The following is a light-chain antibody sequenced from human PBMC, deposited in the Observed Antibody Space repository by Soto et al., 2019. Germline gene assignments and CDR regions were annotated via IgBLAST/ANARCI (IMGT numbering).Light chain of an antibody. CDR3: SSYVGNDNWV. V-gene: IGLV2-8*01. CDR2: EVT. CDR1: NSDVGGYNY. Sequence: QSALTQPPSASGSPGQSVTISSTGTNSDVGGYNYVSWYQQYPGKAPKLMIYEVTQRPSGVPDRFSGSKSGNTASLTVSGLQAEDEADYFCSSYVGNDNWVFGGGTKVTVL. J-gene: IGLJ3*02.